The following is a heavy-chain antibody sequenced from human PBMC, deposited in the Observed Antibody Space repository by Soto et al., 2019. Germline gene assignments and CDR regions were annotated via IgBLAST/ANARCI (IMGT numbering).Heavy chain of an antibody. CDR1: GGSISSGGYY. CDR2: IYYSGST. J-gene: IGHJ2*01. D-gene: IGHD2-8*01. Sequence: SETLSLTCTVSGGSISSGGYYWSWIRQHPGKGLEWIGYIYYSGSTYYNPSLKSRVTISVDTSKNQFSLKLSSVTAADTAVYYCARGHIVLMVTGRYLDLWGRGTLVTVSS. V-gene: IGHV4-31*03. CDR3: ARGHIVLMVTGRYLDL.